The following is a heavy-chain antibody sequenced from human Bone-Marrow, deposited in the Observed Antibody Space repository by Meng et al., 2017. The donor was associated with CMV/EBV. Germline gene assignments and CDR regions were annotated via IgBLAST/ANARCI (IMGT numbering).Heavy chain of an antibody. Sequence: TLSRTCVVYGGSFSRYYLSWISQPPGKGLEWIWEINHSGSTNYNPSLKSRVTISVDTSKNQFSLKLSSVTAADTAVYYCARGWYPDYWGQGTLVTVSS. D-gene: IGHD6-13*01. J-gene: IGHJ4*02. V-gene: IGHV4-34*01. CDR1: GGSFSRYY. CDR3: ARGWYPDY. CDR2: INHSGST.